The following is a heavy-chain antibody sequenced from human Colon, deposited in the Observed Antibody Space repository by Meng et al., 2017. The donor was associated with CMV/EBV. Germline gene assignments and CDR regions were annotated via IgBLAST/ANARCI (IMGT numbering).Heavy chain of an antibody. CDR3: ARSTSSRTDYWG. D-gene: IGHD6-6*01. Sequence: GESLKISCAACGFTFSGRDMYGVRQAPGEGLVWVARINLDGNKEPRTKYADSVEGRFTISRDNAKSTLYLQMNSLRADDTAVYYCARSTSSRTDYWGWGQGTLVTVSS. V-gene: IGHV3-74*03. CDR2: INLDGNKEPRT. J-gene: IGHJ4*02. CDR1: GFTFSGRD.